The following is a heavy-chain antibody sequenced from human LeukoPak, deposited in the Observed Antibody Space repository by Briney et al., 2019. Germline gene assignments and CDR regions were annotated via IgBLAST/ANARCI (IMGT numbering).Heavy chain of an antibody. Sequence: GGSLRLSCAASGFTFSSYWMNWARQAPGKGLEWVASINHNGNVNYYVDSVKGRFTISRDNAKNSLYLQMSNLRAEDTAVYFYARGGGLDVWGQGATVAVSS. CDR3: ARGGGLDV. J-gene: IGHJ6*02. CDR2: INHNGNVN. V-gene: IGHV3-7*03. D-gene: IGHD3-16*01. CDR1: GFTFSSYW.